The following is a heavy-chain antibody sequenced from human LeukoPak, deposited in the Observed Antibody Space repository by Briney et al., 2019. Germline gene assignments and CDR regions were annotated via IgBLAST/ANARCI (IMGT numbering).Heavy chain of an antibody. J-gene: IGHJ4*02. D-gene: IGHD5/OR15-5a*01. CDR1: GFTLSSYA. CDR2: ISDTGNT. V-gene: IGHV3-23*01. CDR3: ARQKYLRGPDVEYFDY. Sequence: GGSLRLSCAASGFTLSSYAMSWVRHAPGKGVEWVSAISDTGNTYHADSVKGRFTISRDSSKNTLFLQMNSLSDEDTAVYYCARQKYLRGPDVEYFDYWGQGTLVTDCS.